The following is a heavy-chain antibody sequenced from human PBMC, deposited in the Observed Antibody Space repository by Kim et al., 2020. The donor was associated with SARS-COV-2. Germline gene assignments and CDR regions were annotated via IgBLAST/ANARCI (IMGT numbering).Heavy chain of an antibody. Sequence: GGSLRLSCVGSGFIFSTYSMSWVRQAPGKGLEWVAYISSGSTAKYYADSVKGRFTISRDNAKNSLYLQMYSLTDEDTAVYYCASPHSNSGRGGHWGPGT. CDR1: GFIFSTYS. J-gene: IGHJ4*02. CDR3: ASPHSNSGRGGH. D-gene: IGHD4-4*01. V-gene: IGHV3-48*02. CDR2: ISSGSTAK.